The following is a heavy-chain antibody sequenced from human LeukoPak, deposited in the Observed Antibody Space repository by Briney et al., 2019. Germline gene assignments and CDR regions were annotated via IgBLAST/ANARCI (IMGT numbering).Heavy chain of an antibody. D-gene: IGHD2-8*02. CDR3: ARKSGHGYGMDV. V-gene: IGHV3-74*01. Sequence: GGSLRLSCAASGFTFSSYWIHWVRHAPGKGLMWVSRIKSDGSDTIYADSVKGRFSISIDNAKSTVYLQMHSLGAEDTAVYYCARKSGHGYGMDVWGQGTTVTVSS. J-gene: IGHJ6*02. CDR1: GFTFSSYW. CDR2: IKSDGSDT.